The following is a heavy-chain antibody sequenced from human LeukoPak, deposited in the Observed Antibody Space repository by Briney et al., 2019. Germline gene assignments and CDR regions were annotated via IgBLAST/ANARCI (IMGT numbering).Heavy chain of an antibody. CDR1: GFTFSSYA. CDR3: AKVLASMVRAFDY. V-gene: IGHV3-23*01. Sequence: GGSLRLSCAASGFTFSSYAMSWVRQAPGKGLEWVSAISGSGGSTYYADPVKGRFTISRDNSKNTLYLQMNSLRAEDTAVYYCAKVLASMVRAFDYWGQGTLVTVSS. J-gene: IGHJ4*02. CDR2: ISGSGGST. D-gene: IGHD3-10*01.